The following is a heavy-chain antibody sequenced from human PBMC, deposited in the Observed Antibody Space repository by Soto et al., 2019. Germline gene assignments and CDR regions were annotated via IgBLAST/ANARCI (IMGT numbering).Heavy chain of an antibody. V-gene: IGHV4-59*01. D-gene: IGHD2-2*01. CDR1: GGSISSYY. Sequence: SETLSLTCTVSGGSISSYYWSWIRQPPGKGLEWIGYIYYSGSTNYNPSLKSRVTISVDTSKNQFSLKLSSVTAADTAVYYCAREEYQLLFDYWGQGTLVTVSS. J-gene: IGHJ4*02. CDR2: IYYSGST. CDR3: AREEYQLLFDY.